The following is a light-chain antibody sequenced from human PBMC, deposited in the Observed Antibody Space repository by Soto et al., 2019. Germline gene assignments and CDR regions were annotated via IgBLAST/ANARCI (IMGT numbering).Light chain of an antibody. Sequence: QSVLTQPRSVSGSPGQSVTISCTGTSSDVGTYDFVSWHQQHPGKAPRLMIFDVSERPSGVPDRFSGSKSGNTASLTISGLQAEDEADYYCCLYAVTFYVFGTGTKSPS. CDR3: CLYAVTFYV. CDR1: SSDVGTYDF. J-gene: IGLJ1*01. CDR2: DVS. V-gene: IGLV2-11*01.